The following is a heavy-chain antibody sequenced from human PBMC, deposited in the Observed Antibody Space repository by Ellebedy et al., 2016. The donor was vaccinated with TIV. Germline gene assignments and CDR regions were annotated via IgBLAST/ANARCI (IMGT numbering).Heavy chain of an antibody. V-gene: IGHV3-23*01. Sequence: GESLNISCAASGFTFNNYAMHWVRQAPGKGLEWVSGIVGSGAEKYADSVKGRFTISRDNSKRTVDLQMRSVRAEDTAVYFCAKDRTSGDGYWVFDSWGQGTMVSVSS. CDR2: IVGSGA. CDR3: AKDRTSGDGYWVFDS. J-gene: IGHJ4*02. CDR1: GFTFNNYA. D-gene: IGHD2-21*02.